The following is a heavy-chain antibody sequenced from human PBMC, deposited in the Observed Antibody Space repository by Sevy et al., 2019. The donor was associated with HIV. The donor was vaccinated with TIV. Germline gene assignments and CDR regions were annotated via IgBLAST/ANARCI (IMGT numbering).Heavy chain of an antibody. Sequence: ASVKVSCKVSGKTLSDLSMHWVRQAPGKGLEWMVSFDPEDGETLYAQNFRARVTMTEDTSTDTAYMELSSLRSEDTAVYYCATTKDYYDSSGDPFDYWGQGSLVTVSS. D-gene: IGHD3-22*01. CDR3: ATTKDYYDSSGDPFDY. CDR1: GKTLSDLS. V-gene: IGHV1-24*01. CDR2: FDPEDGET. J-gene: IGHJ4*02.